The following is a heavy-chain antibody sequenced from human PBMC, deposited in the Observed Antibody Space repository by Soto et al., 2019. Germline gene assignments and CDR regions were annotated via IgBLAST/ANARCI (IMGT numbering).Heavy chain of an antibody. J-gene: IGHJ5*02. Sequence: ASVKVSCKASGYTFTSYAMHWVRQAPGQRLEWMGGINAGNGNTKYSQKFQGRVTITRDTSASTAYMELSSLRSEDTAVYYCARRYYDFWSGYYRLDWFDPWGQGTLVTVSS. D-gene: IGHD3-3*01. CDR3: ARRYYDFWSGYYRLDWFDP. CDR1: GYTFTSYA. CDR2: INAGNGNT. V-gene: IGHV1-3*01.